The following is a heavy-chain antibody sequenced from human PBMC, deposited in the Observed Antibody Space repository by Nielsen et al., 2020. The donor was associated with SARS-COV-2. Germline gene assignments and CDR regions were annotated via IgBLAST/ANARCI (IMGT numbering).Heavy chain of an antibody. CDR3: AKRSGYTSGWYGDY. CDR1: GFTFSGSA. CDR2: IRSKANSYAT. D-gene: IGHD6-19*01. Sequence: GGSLRLSCAASGFTFSGSARHWVRRASGKGLEWVGRIRSKANSYATAYAASVKGRFTISRDDSKNTAYLQMNSLRAEDTAVYYCAKRSGYTSGWYGDYWGQGTLVTVSS. J-gene: IGHJ4*02. V-gene: IGHV3-73*01.